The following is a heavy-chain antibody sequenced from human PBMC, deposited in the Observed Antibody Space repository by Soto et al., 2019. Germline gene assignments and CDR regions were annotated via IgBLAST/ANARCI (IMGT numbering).Heavy chain of an antibody. V-gene: IGHV4-34*01. J-gene: IGHJ4*02. CDR1: GESFSGYI. Sequence: QVQLQQSGAGLLKPSETLSLTCAVYGESFSGYIWTWIRQTPGKGLQWIGQINHSGSAYYNPSLKCRVTISVHPSNTQFSLELSSVSAADTAVYYCARGLITGSHYSGGWYYFDSWGQGTQVTVSS. CDR3: ARGLITGSHYSGGWYYFDS. D-gene: IGHD6-19*01. CDR2: INHSGSA.